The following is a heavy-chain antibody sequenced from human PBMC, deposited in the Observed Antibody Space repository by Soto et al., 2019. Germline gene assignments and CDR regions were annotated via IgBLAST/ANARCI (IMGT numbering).Heavy chain of an antibody. V-gene: IGHV3-30*03. CDR3: AREGHDYDYN. CDR2: ISHDGSNK. CDR1: GFTFSDYG. D-gene: IGHD5-12*01. Sequence: PGGSLRLSCAASGFTFSDYGMHWLRQAPGKGLEWVAVISHDGSNKYYADSVKGRFTISRDNSKNTLYLQMNSLRAEDSAVYYCAREGHDYDYNWGQGTLVTVSS. J-gene: IGHJ4*02.